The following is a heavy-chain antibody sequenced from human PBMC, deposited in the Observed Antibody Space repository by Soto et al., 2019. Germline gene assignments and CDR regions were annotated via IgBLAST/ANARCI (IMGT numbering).Heavy chain of an antibody. Sequence: GGSLRLSCEASGFTFKNCAMSWVRQAPGNGLEWVSGISGSGESTYYADFVKGRFTISRDNSKNMLYLQMNNLRAEDAATYYCATNPFTSIPSLKWFDPGGQARLVTV. J-gene: IGHJ5*01. CDR1: GFTFKNCA. CDR3: ATNPFTSIPSLKWFDP. V-gene: IGHV3-23*01. CDR2: ISGSGEST. D-gene: IGHD2-2*01.